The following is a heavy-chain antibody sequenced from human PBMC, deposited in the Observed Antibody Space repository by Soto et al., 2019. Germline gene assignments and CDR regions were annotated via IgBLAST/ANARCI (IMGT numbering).Heavy chain of an antibody. V-gene: IGHV4-39*01. CDR3: ARLEGLATIPYYFDF. Sequence: QLQLQESGPGLVKPSETLSLTCSVSDDSINSDKYYWGWIRQPPGKGLEWIGSIYYRGNAYYNPSLQPRATISLDKSKSQFSLKLTSVTAADSAVYFCARLEGLATIPYYFDFWGPGALVTVSS. D-gene: IGHD3-9*01. J-gene: IGHJ4*02. CDR1: DDSINSDKYY. CDR2: IYYRGNA.